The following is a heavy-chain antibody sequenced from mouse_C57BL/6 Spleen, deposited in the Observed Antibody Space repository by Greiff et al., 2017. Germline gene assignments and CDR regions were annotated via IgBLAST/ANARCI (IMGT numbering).Heavy chain of an antibody. CDR1: GYAFSSSW. CDR2: IYPGDGDT. J-gene: IGHJ4*01. D-gene: IGHD1-1*01. Sequence: QVQLKQSGPELVKPGASVKISCKASGYAFSSSWMNWVKQRPGKGLEWIGRIYPGDGDTNYNGKFKGKATLTADKSSSTAYMQLSSLTSEDSAVYFCARFITTVVAMDYWGQGTSVTVSS. CDR3: ARFITTVVAMDY. V-gene: IGHV1-82*01.